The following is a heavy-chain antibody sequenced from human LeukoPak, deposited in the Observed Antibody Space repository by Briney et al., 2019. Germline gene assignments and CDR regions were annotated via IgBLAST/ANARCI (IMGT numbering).Heavy chain of an antibody. J-gene: IGHJ4*02. CDR1: VYTFTNYG. V-gene: IGHV1-18*01. D-gene: IGHD1-26*01. CDR2: ITTYNGYT. CDR3: ARLSGNYYIFDY. Sequence: ASVTVSCKASVYTFTNYGISWMRQAPGQGLEWMGWITTYNGYTNYAQKFQGRVTMTTDTSTSTAYMELRSLRSDDAAVYYCARLSGNYYIFDYWGQGTLVTVSS.